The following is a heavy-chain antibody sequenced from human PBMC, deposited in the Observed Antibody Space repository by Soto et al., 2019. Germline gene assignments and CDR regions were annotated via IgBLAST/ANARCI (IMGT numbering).Heavy chain of an antibody. CDR3: ATVHNTSRSFDY. J-gene: IGHJ4*02. CDR1: GFTSNIYA. V-gene: IGHV3-23*01. CDR2: TGATGRTT. D-gene: IGHD1-20*01. Sequence: VGSLRLSCAASGFTSNIYAMTWVRQAPGKGLEWVSTTGATGRTTYYSDSVKGRFTVSRDNSKNTLDLQMSNLRAEDTAVYYCATVHNTSRSFDYWGQGTLVTVSS.